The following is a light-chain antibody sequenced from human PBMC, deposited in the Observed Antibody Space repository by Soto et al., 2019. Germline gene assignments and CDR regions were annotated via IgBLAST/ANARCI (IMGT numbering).Light chain of an antibody. Sequence: QSALTQPPSASGSPRQSVTISCTGTSSDVGGYNYVSWYQQHPGKAPKLMIYEVSKRPSGVPDRFSGSKSGNTASLTVSGILAEDEADYYCSSYAGSNNLIFGGGTKLTVL. J-gene: IGLJ2*01. V-gene: IGLV2-8*01. CDR3: SSYAGSNNLI. CDR2: EVS. CDR1: SSDVGGYNY.